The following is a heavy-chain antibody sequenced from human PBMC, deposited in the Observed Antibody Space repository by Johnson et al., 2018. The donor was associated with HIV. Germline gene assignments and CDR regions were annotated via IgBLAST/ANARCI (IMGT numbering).Heavy chain of an antibody. CDR2: IYSGGST. V-gene: IGHV3-66*01. CDR3: ARVGYGGLLWFGVDDAFDI. D-gene: IGHD3-10*01. CDR1: GFTFSSYW. Sequence: VQLVESGGGLVQPGGSLRLSCAASGFTFSSYWMHWIRQAPGKGLEWVSVIYSGGSTYYADSVKGRFTISRDNSKNTLYRQMNTLRAEDTAVYYCARVGYGGLLWFGVDDAFDIWGQGTVVTVSS. J-gene: IGHJ3*02.